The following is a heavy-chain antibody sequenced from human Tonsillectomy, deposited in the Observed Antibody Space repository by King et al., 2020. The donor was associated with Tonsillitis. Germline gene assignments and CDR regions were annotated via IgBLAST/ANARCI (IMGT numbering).Heavy chain of an antibody. CDR1: GFIFSSYG. V-gene: IGHV3-30*18. CDR2: ISYDGTNK. J-gene: IGHJ4*02. CDR3: AKEEGGGGYYAGIDY. Sequence: VQLVESGGGVVQPGRSLRLSCTASGFIFSSYGMHWVRQAPGKGLEWVAVISYDGTNKYYTDYVKGRFTISRDNSKNTLYLQMNSLRAEDTVVYYCAKEEGGGGYYAGIDYWGPGTLVTVSS. D-gene: IGHD3-22*01.